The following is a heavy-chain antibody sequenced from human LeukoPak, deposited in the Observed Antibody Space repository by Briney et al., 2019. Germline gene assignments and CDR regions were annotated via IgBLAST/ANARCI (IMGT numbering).Heavy chain of an antibody. CDR2: IWYDGSNK. J-gene: IGHJ6*02. CDR1: GFTFSSYG. Sequence: SGGSLRLSCAASGFTFSSYGMHWVRQAPGKGLEWVAVIWYDGSNKYYADSVKGRFTISRDNSKNTLYLQMNSLRAEDTAVYYCARENYDSSGYPNYGMDVWGQGTTVTVSS. D-gene: IGHD3-22*01. V-gene: IGHV3-33*08. CDR3: ARENYDSSGYPNYGMDV.